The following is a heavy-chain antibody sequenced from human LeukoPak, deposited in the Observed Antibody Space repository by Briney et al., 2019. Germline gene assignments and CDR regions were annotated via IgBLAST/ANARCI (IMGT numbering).Heavy chain of an antibody. J-gene: IGHJ4*02. Sequence: PSGTLSLTCTVSGGSISSGGYYWSWIRQHPGKGLEWIGYIYYSGSTDYNPSLKSRATISVDTSKNQFSLHLSSVTAADTAVYYCARVVLTTVELRFDYWGQGSLVTVSS. V-gene: IGHV4-31*03. CDR1: GGSISSGGYY. CDR3: ARVVLTTVELRFDY. CDR2: IYYSGST. D-gene: IGHD4-11*01.